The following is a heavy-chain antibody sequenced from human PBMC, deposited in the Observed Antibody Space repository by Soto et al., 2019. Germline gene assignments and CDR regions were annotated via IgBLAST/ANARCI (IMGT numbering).Heavy chain of an antibody. J-gene: IGHJ6*02. V-gene: IGHV4-59*11. CDR3: ARDLWGYCGVDRYLRGV. CDR1: GATISGHY. D-gene: IGHD2-21*02. CDR2: LYNTGST. Sequence: LETMSLPWTVSGATISGHYWSWIRQSPGKGLEWIGYLYNTGSTIYNPSLKSRVTISVDTSKNQFSLKMNSVTAADTAVYYCARDLWGYCGVDRYLRGVWGPGTT.